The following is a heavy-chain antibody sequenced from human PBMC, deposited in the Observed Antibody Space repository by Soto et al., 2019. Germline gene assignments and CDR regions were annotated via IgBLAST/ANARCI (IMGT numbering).Heavy chain of an antibody. CDR3: ATKGRWYVGYYYYGMDV. CDR2: FDPEDGET. CDR1: GYTLTELS. D-gene: IGHD6-13*01. Sequence: QVQLVQSGAEVKKPGASVKVSCKVSGYTLTELSMHWVRQAPGKGLEWMGGFDPEDGETIYAQKFQGRVSMTEDTATDTAYMELSSLRSEDTAVYYCATKGRWYVGYYYYGMDVWGQGTTVTVSS. J-gene: IGHJ6*02. V-gene: IGHV1-24*01.